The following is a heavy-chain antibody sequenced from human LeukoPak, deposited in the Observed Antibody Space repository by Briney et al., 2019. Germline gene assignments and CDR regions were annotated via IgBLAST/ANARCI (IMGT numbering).Heavy chain of an antibody. J-gene: IGHJ4*02. CDR3: VKDCGGDSVFDY. CDR2: ISSSGGST. V-gene: IGHV3-64*05. CDR1: GFAFSRYG. Sequence: GGSLRLSCSASGFAFSRYGTHWVRQAPGKGLEYVSSISSSGGSTNYADSVKGRFTISRDNSKNTLYVDMSSLRPEDTAVYYCVKDCGGDSVFDYWGQGTLVTVSS. D-gene: IGHD4-17*01.